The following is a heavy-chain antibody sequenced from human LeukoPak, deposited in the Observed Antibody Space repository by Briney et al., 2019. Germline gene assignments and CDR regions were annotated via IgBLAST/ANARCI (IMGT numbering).Heavy chain of an antibody. J-gene: IGHJ6*03. CDR3: AGRAVAVGTYYMDV. Sequence: SETLSLTCSVSGGSISNYYWTWIRQPPGKGLEWIGYIYYSGGTNYNSSLKSRVTMSVDKSKNQFSLKLSSMTAADTAVYYFAGRAVAVGTYYMDVWGKGTTVTVSS. CDR2: IYYSGGT. CDR1: GGSISNYY. D-gene: IGHD6-13*01. V-gene: IGHV4-59*01.